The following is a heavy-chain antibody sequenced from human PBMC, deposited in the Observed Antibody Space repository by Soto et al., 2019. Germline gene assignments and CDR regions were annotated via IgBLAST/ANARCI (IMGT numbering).Heavy chain of an antibody. Sequence: GGSLRLSCAASGFTFSSYAMHRVRQAPGKGLEWVAVISYDGSNKYYADSVKGRFTISRDNSKNTLYLQMNSLRAEDTAVYYCAAYAPFFDYWGQGTLVTVSS. CDR2: ISYDGSNK. V-gene: IGHV3-30-3*01. J-gene: IGHJ4*02. CDR3: AAYAPFFDY. CDR1: GFTFSSYA. D-gene: IGHD3-16*01.